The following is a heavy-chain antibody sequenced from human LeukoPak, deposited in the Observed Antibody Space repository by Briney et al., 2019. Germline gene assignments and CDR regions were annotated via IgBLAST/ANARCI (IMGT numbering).Heavy chain of an antibody. J-gene: IGHJ4*02. V-gene: IGHV4-59*01. Sequence: SETLSLTCTVSGVSISGYYWSWIRQPPGKGLEWIGYIYYSGSTNYDPSLKGRVTISVDTSKNQFSLKLTSVTAADTAVYFCARNTPIGGEKFFFAYGGRGPVVTVSS. CDR1: GVSISGYY. D-gene: IGHD2/OR15-2a*01. CDR3: ARNTPIGGEKFFFAY. CDR2: IYYSGST.